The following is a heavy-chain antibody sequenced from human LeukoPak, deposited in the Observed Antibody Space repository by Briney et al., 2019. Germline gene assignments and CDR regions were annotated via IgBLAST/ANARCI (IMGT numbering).Heavy chain of an antibody. CDR1: GGSISSSNW. CDR2: IFHSGNT. D-gene: IGHD3-22*01. CDR3: ARLHYYNTSGYDY. Sequence: PSETLSLTCAVSGGSISSSNWWSWVRQPPGKGLEWIGEIFHSGNTNYNPSLKSRVTISVDKSKNQFSLRLSSVTAADTAVYYCARLHYYNTSGYDYWGLGALVTVSS. V-gene: IGHV4-4*02. J-gene: IGHJ4*02.